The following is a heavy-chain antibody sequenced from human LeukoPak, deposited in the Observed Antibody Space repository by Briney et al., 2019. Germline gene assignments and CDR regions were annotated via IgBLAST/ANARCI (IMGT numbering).Heavy chain of an antibody. CDR3: ARHISYYDFWSGYPTFDY. CDR2: IYYSGST. V-gene: IGHV4-39*01. D-gene: IGHD3-3*01. J-gene: IGHJ4*02. CDR1: GGSISSGSYY. Sequence: PSETLSLTCTVSGGSISSGSYYWSWIRQPAGKGLEWIGSIYYSGSTYYNPSLKSRVTISVDTSKNQFSLKLSSVTAADTAVYYCARHISYYDFWSGYPTFDYWGQGTLVTVSS.